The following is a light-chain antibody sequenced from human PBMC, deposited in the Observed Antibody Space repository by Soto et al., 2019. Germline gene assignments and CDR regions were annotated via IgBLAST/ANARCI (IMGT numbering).Light chain of an antibody. J-gene: IGKJ1*01. V-gene: IGKV3-20*01. CDR1: QSVSSNS. CDR3: QRCGGSPPSWT. Sequence: ESVLTQSPGTLSLSPGERATLSCRASQSVSSNSLAWYQQKPGQAPRLLIYGASSRATGTPDRFSGSGSGTDFTLTISRLEPEDFAVYYCQRCGGSPPSWTFGQGTKVEI. CDR2: GAS.